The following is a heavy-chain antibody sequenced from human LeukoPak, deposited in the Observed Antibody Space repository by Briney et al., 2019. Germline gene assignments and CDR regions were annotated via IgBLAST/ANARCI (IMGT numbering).Heavy chain of an antibody. J-gene: IGHJ5*02. V-gene: IGHV4-30-4*08. Sequence: PSQTLSLTCTVSGGSISSGDYYWSWIRQPPGKGLEWIGYTYYSGSTYYNPSLKSRVTISVDTSKNQFSLKLSSVTAADTAVYYCARELRDYTTYNWFDPWGQGTLVTVSS. CDR1: GGSISSGDYY. CDR2: TYYSGST. D-gene: IGHD4-11*01. CDR3: ARELRDYTTYNWFDP.